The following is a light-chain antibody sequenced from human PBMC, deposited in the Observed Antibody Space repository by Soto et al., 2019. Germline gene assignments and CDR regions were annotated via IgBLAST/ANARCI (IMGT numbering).Light chain of an antibody. CDR1: QSVSSN. J-gene: IGKJ1*01. V-gene: IGKV3-15*01. Sequence: EIVMTQSPATLSVSPGERATLSCRASQSVSSNLAWYQHKPGQAPRLLVYGAATRASGIPDRFSGSGSGTEFTLSISSLQSEDFAVYYCQQYYNWPRTFGQVTKVDSK. CDR3: QQYYNWPRT. CDR2: GAA.